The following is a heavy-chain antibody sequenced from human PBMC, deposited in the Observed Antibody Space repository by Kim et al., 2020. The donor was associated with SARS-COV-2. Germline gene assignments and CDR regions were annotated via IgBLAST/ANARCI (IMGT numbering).Heavy chain of an antibody. CDR1: GGSISSYY. J-gene: IGHJ4*02. CDR3: ARDRGELLFDY. Sequence: SETLSLTCTVSGGSISSYYWSWIRQPPGKGLEWIGYIYYSGSTNYNPSLKSRVTISVDTSKNQFSLKLSSVTAADTAVYYCARDRGELLFDYWGQGTLVT. CDR2: IYYSGST. V-gene: IGHV4-59*01. D-gene: IGHD1-26*01.